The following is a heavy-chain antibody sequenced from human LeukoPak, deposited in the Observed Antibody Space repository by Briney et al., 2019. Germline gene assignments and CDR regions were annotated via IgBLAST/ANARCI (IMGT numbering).Heavy chain of an antibody. D-gene: IGHD2-21*02. CDR1: GGTFSNYA. CDR3: AKTVVVTVNFRAFDI. J-gene: IGHJ3*02. V-gene: IGHV1-69*06. Sequence: SVKVSCKASGGTFSNYAISWVRQASGQGLEWMGGIIPIFGTTNYAQKFQGRVTITADKSTSTAYMELSSLRAEDTAVYYCAKTVVVTVNFRAFDIWGQGTMVTVSS. CDR2: IIPIFGTT.